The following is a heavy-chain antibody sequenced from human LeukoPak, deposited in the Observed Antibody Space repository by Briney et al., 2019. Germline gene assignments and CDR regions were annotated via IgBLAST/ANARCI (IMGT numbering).Heavy chain of an antibody. CDR2: ISGSGGST. V-gene: IGHV3-23*01. CDR1: GFTFSSYA. CDR3: AKDDDYYDSSGYYSFDY. Sequence: GGSLRLSCAASGFTFSSYAMSWVRQAPGKGLEWVSAISGSGGSTYYADSVKGRFTISRDNSKNTLYLQMNSLRAEDTAVYYCAKDDDYYDSSGYYSFDYWGQGTLVTVSS. J-gene: IGHJ4*02. D-gene: IGHD3-22*01.